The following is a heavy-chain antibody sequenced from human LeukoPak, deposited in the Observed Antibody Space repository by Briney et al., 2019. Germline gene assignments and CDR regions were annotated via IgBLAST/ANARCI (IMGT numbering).Heavy chain of an antibody. V-gene: IGHV4-31*11. Sequence: PSETLSLTCAVYGGSFSGYYWSWIRQHPGKGLEWIGYIYYSGSTYYNPSLKSRVTISVDTSKNQFSLKLSSVTAADTAVYYCASGGYSGYLYYFDYWGQGTLVTVSS. J-gene: IGHJ4*02. D-gene: IGHD5-12*01. CDR3: ASGGYSGYLYYFDY. CDR2: IYYSGST. CDR1: GGSFSGYY.